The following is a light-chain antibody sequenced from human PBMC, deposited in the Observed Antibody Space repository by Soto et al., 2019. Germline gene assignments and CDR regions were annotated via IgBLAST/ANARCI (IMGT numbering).Light chain of an antibody. J-gene: IGKJ4*01. CDR3: QQYGSPPLT. Sequence: DIEMTQTPSSLSAYVGDRVSITCGASQGIRRDLGWFQQKPGKAPKLLIYKASTLKSGVPSRFSGSGSGTEFTLTISRLEAEDFAVYYCQQYGSPPLTSGGRTKVDIK. CDR1: QGIRRD. CDR2: KAS. V-gene: IGKV1-17*01.